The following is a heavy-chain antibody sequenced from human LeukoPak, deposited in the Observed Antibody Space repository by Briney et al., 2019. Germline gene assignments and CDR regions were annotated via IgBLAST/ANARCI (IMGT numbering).Heavy chain of an antibody. D-gene: IGHD6-19*01. V-gene: IGHV1-18*01. CDR1: GYTFNHYA. CDR3: ARLHSSGWPLEAFDI. CDR2: ISAYNGNT. J-gene: IGHJ3*02. Sequence: ASVKVSCKASGYTFNHYAVSLVRQAPGQGLEFMGWISAYNGNTNYAQKLQGRVIMTTDTSTRTVYMELRSLRSDDTAIYYCARLHSSGWPLEAFDIWGQGTEVTVSS.